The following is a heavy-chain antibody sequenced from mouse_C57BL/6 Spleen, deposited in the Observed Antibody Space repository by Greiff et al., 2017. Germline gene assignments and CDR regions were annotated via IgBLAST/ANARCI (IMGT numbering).Heavy chain of an antibody. CDR3: ARGGYGSSYNYAMDY. CDR1: GFTFSDYG. V-gene: IGHV5-17*01. D-gene: IGHD1-1*01. J-gene: IGHJ4*01. Sequence: EVKLVESGGGLVKPGGSLKLSCAASGFTFSDYGMHWVRQAPEKGLEWVAYISRGSSTIYYADTVQGRFTISRDNAKNTLFLQMSSLRSEDTAMYYGARGGYGSSYNYAMDYWGQGTSVTVSS. CDR2: ISRGSSTI.